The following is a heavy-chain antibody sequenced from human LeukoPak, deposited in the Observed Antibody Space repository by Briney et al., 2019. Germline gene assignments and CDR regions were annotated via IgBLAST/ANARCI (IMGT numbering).Heavy chain of an antibody. CDR1: GFTFSSYS. J-gene: IGHJ4*02. D-gene: IGHD2/OR15-2a*01. CDR3: ARGFLSENSFDY. V-gene: IGHV3-21*01. Sequence: GGSLSLSCAASGFTFSSYSMTCVRQAAGGGLEWVSSISSSSSYIYYADSVTGRFTISRDNAKSSLYLQMNSLRAEDTAVYYCARGFLSENSFDYWGQGTLVTVSS. CDR2: ISSSSSYI.